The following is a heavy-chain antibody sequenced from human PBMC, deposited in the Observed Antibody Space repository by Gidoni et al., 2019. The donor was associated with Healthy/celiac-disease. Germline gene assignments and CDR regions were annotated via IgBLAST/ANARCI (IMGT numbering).Heavy chain of an antibody. J-gene: IGHJ4*02. CDR3: ARDLRPRRDGYKFGY. CDR2: IYSGGST. D-gene: IGHD5-12*01. CDR1: GFTVSSNY. V-gene: IGHV3-53*01. Sequence: EVQLVESGGGLIQPGGSLRLSCAASGFTVSSNYMSWVRQAPGKGLEWVSVIYSGGSTYYADSVKGRFTISRDNSKNTLYLQMNSLRAEDTAVYYCARDLRPRRDGYKFGYWGQGTLVTVSS.